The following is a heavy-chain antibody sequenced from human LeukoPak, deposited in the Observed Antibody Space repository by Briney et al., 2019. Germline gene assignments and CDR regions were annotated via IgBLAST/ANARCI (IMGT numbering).Heavy chain of an antibody. CDR2: INPSGGST. D-gene: IGHD6-19*01. CDR3: ARDCGAVAGFDP. Sequence: ASVKVSCKASGYTFTSYYMHWVRQAPGQGLEWMGIINPSGGSTSYAQKFQGRVTMTRDTATSTVYMELSSLRSEDTAVYYCARDCGAVAGFDPWGQGTLVTVSS. V-gene: IGHV1-46*01. CDR1: GYTFTSYY. J-gene: IGHJ5*02.